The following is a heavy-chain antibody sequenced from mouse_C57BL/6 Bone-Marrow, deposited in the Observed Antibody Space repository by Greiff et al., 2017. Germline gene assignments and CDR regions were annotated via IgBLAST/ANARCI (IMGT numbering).Heavy chain of an antibody. CDR1: GYTFTSYW. CDR3: AREDYYGSSSAWFAY. J-gene: IGHJ3*01. Sequence: QVQLQQPGAELVKPGASVKLSCKASGYTFTSYWMQWVKQRPGQGLEWIGEIDPSDSYTNYNQKFKGKATLTVDTSSSTAYMKLSSLTSEDSAVYYCAREDYYGSSSAWFAYWGQGTLVTVSA. CDR2: IDPSDSYT. D-gene: IGHD1-1*01. V-gene: IGHV1-50*01.